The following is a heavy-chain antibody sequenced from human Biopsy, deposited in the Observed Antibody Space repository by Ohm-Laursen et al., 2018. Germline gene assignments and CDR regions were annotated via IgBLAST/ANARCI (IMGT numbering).Heavy chain of an antibody. Sequence: SLRLSCAASGFTFSTYVMTWVRQAPGKGLEWVSGITGSGRTTYYADSVKGRFTISRDNSKNTLYLQMNSLRAEDTAVFYCAKDRGVARTYYYYPYGMDVWGQGTTVTVSS. CDR2: ITGSGRTT. J-gene: IGHJ6*02. CDR3: AKDRGVARTYYYYPYGMDV. CDR1: GFTFSTYV. V-gene: IGHV3-23*01. D-gene: IGHD3-10*01.